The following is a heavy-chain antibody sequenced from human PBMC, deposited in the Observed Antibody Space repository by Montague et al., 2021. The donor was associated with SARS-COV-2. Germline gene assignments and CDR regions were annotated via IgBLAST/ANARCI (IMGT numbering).Heavy chain of an antibody. CDR3: ARGARQGYGFRLGSFDY. Sequence: SETLSLTCTVSGGSISSGGYYWSWIRQHPGKGLEWIGEINHSGSTNNNPSLKSRVTMSVDTSKNQFSLKLSSVTAADTAVYYCARGARQGYGFRLGSFDYWGQGTLVTVSS. CDR2: INHSGST. D-gene: IGHD3-10*01. J-gene: IGHJ4*02. CDR1: GGSISSGGYY. V-gene: IGHV4-39*07.